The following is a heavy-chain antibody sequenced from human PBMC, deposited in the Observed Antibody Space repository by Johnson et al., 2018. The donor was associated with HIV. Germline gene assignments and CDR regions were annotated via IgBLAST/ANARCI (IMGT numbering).Heavy chain of an antibody. CDR2: ISGSGGST. J-gene: IGHJ3*02. CDR3: ARAGSSPAANDAFDI. V-gene: IGHV3-23*04. D-gene: IGHD6-13*01. CDR1: GFTFSSYA. Sequence: EVQLVESGGGVVRPGGSLRLSCAASGFTFSSYAMSWVRQAPGKGLEWVSAISGSGGSTYYADSVQGRFTISRDNSKNTLYLQMHSLRAGDTAVYYCARAGSSPAANDAFDIWGQGTMVTVSS.